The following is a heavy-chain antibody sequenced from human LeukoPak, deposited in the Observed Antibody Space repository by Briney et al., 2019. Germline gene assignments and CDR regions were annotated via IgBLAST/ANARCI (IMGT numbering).Heavy chain of an antibody. V-gene: IGHV3-23*01. D-gene: IGHD3-3*01. Sequence: GGSLRLSCAASGFTFSSYAMSWVRQAPGKGLEWVSAISGSGGSTYYADSVKGRFTISRDNSKNTLYLQMNSLRAEGTAVYYCARENHYDFWSGYWSYYYYGMDVWGQGTTVTVSS. J-gene: IGHJ6*02. CDR1: GFTFSSYA. CDR2: ISGSGGST. CDR3: ARENHYDFWSGYWSYYYYGMDV.